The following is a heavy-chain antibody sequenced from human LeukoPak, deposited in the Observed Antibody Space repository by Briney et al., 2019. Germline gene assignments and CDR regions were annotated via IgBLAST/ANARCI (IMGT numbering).Heavy chain of an antibody. Sequence: SEALSLTCAVYGGSFSGYYWSWIRQPPGKGLEWIGEINHSGSTNYNPSLKSRVTISVDTSKNQFSLKLSSVTAADTAVYYCAREEGCSSTSCYYYYYHMDVWGKGTTVTISS. V-gene: IGHV4-34*01. CDR1: GGSFSGYY. J-gene: IGHJ6*03. CDR3: AREEGCSSTSCYYYYYHMDV. CDR2: INHSGST. D-gene: IGHD2-2*01.